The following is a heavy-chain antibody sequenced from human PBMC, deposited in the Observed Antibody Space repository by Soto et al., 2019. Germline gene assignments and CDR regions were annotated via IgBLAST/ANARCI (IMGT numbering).Heavy chain of an antibody. CDR3: AKDQPHGYSAEWAVGYYFHF. D-gene: IGHD5-12*01. CDR1: GFTFSRQA. CDR2: ISASGGST. Sequence: EVQLLESGGGLVQPGGSLRLSCAASGFTFSRQAMSWVRQAPGKGLEWVSAISASGGSTYYADSVKGRFTISRDTSKNTLYLQMNTLRAEDTAVYYCAKDQPHGYSAEWAVGYYFHFWGQGTLVTVSS. V-gene: IGHV3-23*01. J-gene: IGHJ4*02.